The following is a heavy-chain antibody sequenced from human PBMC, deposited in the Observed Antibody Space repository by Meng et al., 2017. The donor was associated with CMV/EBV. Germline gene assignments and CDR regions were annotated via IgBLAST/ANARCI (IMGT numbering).Heavy chain of an antibody. Sequence: GGSLRLSCAASGFTFDDYAMHWVRQAPGKGLEWVSGISRNSGSIGYADSVKGRFTISRDNAKNSLYLQMNSLRAEDTALYYCAKDLVPAATWSYYYYGMDVWGQGTTVTVSS. CDR3: AKDLVPAATWSYYYYGMDV. CDR2: ISRNSGSI. CDR1: GFTFDDYA. J-gene: IGHJ6*02. V-gene: IGHV3-9*01. D-gene: IGHD2-2*01.